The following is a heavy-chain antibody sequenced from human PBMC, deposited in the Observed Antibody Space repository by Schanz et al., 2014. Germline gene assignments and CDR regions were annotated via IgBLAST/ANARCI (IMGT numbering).Heavy chain of an antibody. CDR2: ISGSSRTI. CDR1: GLASSSYS. D-gene: IGHD1-26*01. Sequence: EVQLVESGGGLIQPGGSRRLSCAAFGLASSSYSMNWARQAPGKGLEWVSNISGSSRTIYYADSMKGRFTVSRDNAENALYLQMNSLRAEDTGLYFCARGGSGSHYRLDYWGQGTLVTVSS. V-gene: IGHV3-48*01. J-gene: IGHJ4*02. CDR3: ARGGSGSHYRLDY.